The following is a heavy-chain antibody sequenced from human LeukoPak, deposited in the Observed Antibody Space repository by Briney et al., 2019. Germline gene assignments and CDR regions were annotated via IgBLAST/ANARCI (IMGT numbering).Heavy chain of an antibody. CDR3: ASDSYSSIGNF. V-gene: IGHV4-34*01. CDR1: GGSFTGYY. D-gene: IGHD6-13*01. Sequence: PSETLSLTCVMYGGSFTGYYWSWIRQSPGKGLEWIGEISPRGTKYNPSLKSRVTISLDTTKNQFSLILSSVTAADAAVYFCASDSYSSIGNFWSPGTLVTVSS. CDR2: ISPRGT. J-gene: IGHJ4*02.